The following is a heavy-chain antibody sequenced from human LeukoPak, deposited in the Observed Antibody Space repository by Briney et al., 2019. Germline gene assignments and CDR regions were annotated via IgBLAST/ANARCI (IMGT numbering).Heavy chain of an antibody. V-gene: IGHV4-59*12. CDR3: ARGRYSNY. Sequence: SETLSLTCIVSGGSISSDYWIWIRQPPGKGLEWIGNVFHTGNTNYSPSLRSRVTISVDKSKNQFSLKLSSVTAADTAVYYCARGRYSNYWGQGTLVTVSS. CDR2: VFHTGNT. J-gene: IGHJ4*02. D-gene: IGHD2-15*01. CDR1: GGSISSDY.